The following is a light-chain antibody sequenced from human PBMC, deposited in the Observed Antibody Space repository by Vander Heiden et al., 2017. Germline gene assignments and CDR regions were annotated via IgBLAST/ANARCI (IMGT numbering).Light chain of an antibody. J-gene: IGKJ4*01. Sequence: EIVLSQSPGTLSLSPGERATLSCRASQSVSSSYLAWYQQKPVQAPRLLIYGASSSATGIPDRFSGSGSGTDFTLTISRLEPEDFAVYYCQQYGSSHLTFGGGTKVEIK. CDR2: GAS. V-gene: IGKV3-20*01. CDR1: QSVSSSY. CDR3: QQYGSSHLT.